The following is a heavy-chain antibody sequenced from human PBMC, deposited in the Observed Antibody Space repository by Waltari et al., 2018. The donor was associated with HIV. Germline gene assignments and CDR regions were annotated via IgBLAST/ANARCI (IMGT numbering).Heavy chain of an antibody. J-gene: IGHJ6*02. CDR2: MSPNSGNT. CDR3: ARGGSASMDV. CDR1: GYAFPTYD. V-gene: IGHV1-8*01. Sequence: QVQLVQSGAEVKKPGASVKVSCKASGYAFPTYDVNWVRQATGQGPEWMGWMSPNSGNTVYAQEFQGRVTMTRDTSISTVYMELSSLTSEDTAVYYCARGGSASMDVWGQGTTVTVSS.